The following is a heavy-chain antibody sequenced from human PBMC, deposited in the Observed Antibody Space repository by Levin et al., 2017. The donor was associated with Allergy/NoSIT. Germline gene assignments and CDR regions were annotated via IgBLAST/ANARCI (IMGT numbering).Heavy chain of an antibody. D-gene: IGHD6-13*01. J-gene: IGHJ6*02. CDR2: INSDGSST. Sequence: GESLKISCAASGFTFSSYWMHWVRQAPGKGLVWVSRINSDGSSTSYADSVKGRFTISRDNAKNTLYLQMNSLRAEDTAVYYCARDQLSVAAVDYYYGMDVWGQGTTVTVSS. CDR3: ARDQLSVAAVDYYYGMDV. CDR1: GFTFSSYW. V-gene: IGHV3-74*01.